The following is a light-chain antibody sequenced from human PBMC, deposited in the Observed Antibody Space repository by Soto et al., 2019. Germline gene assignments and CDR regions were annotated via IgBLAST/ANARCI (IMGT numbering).Light chain of an antibody. CDR1: QSVSSY. V-gene: IGKV3-11*01. CDR3: QQRSNWLYT. CDR2: DAS. J-gene: IGKJ2*01. Sequence: EIVLTQSPATLSLSPGERATLSCRASQSVSSYLAWYQQKPGQAPRLLLYDASNSATGIPARFSGSGSGTDFTLTISSLEPEDFAVYYCQQRSNWLYTFGQGTKLEIK.